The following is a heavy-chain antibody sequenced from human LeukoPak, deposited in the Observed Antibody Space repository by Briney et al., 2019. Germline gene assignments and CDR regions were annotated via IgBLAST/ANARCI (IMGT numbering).Heavy chain of an antibody. CDR3: ARDKGSSWSHPVDY. D-gene: IGHD6-13*01. J-gene: IGHJ4*02. V-gene: IGHV3-48*01. Sequence: AGGSLRLSCAASGFTFSSYSMNWVLQAPGKGLEWVSYISSSSSTIYYADSVKGRFTISRDNAKNSLYLQMNSLRAEDTAVYYCARDKGSSWSHPVDYWGQGTLVTVSS. CDR2: ISSSSSTI. CDR1: GFTFSSYS.